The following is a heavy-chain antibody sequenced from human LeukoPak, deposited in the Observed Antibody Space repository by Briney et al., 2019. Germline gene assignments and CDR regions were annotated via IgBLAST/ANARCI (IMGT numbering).Heavy chain of an antibody. Sequence: SETLSLTCTVSGGSISSGDYNWSWIRQPPGNDLEWIGYIYYSGSTYYNPSLKSRVTISVDTSKTQFSLKLSSVTAADTVVYYCARDRYYDILTGPGDYYYYGMDVWGQGTTVTVSS. J-gene: IGHJ6*02. D-gene: IGHD3-9*01. CDR1: GGSISSGDYN. V-gene: IGHV4-30-4*01. CDR2: IYYSGST. CDR3: ARDRYYDILTGPGDYYYYGMDV.